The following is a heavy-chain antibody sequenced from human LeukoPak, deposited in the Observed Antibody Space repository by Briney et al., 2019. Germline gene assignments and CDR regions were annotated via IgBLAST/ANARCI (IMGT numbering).Heavy chain of an antibody. J-gene: IGHJ4*02. D-gene: IGHD6-13*01. CDR1: GGSISSGSYY. V-gene: IGHV4-61*02. CDR3: ASPRAERSTWYAVDY. CDR2: IYTSGST. Sequence: PSETLSLTCTVSGGSISSGSYYWSWIRQPAGKGLEWIVRIYTSGSTNYNPSLKSRVTISVDKSKNQFSLKLSSVTAADTAVYYCASPRAERSTWYAVDYWGQGTLVTVSA.